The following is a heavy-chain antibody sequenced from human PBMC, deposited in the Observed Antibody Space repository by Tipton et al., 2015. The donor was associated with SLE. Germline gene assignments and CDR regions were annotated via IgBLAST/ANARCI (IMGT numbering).Heavy chain of an antibody. V-gene: IGHV4-59*08. CDR3: ARRGNYDILTAHDAFDI. J-gene: IGHJ3*02. D-gene: IGHD3-9*01. Sequence: TMSLTCTVSGGSISSYYWSWIRQPPGKGLEWIGYIYYSGSTYYNPSLKSRVTISVDTSKNQFSLKLSSVTAADTAVYYCARRGNYDILTAHDAFDIWGQGTMVTVSS. CDR2: IYYSGST. CDR1: GGSISSYY.